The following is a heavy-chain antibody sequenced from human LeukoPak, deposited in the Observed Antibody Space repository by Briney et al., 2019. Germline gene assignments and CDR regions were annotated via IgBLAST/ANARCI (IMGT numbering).Heavy chain of an antibody. Sequence: ASVTVSCKASGYTFSIYAISWVRQAPGQGLEWMGWISAYNGNTDYAQKFQGRVTMTTDTSTSTAYMELSSLRSEDTAVYYCARVGGSSWRFYYYYYYMDVWGKGTTVTVSS. CDR2: ISAYNGNT. CDR1: GYTFSIYA. CDR3: ARVGGSSWRFYYYYYYMDV. D-gene: IGHD6-13*01. V-gene: IGHV1-18*01. J-gene: IGHJ6*03.